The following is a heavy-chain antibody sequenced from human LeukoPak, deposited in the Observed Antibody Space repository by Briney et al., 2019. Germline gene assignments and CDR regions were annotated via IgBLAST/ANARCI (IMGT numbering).Heavy chain of an antibody. Sequence: GGSLRLSCAASGFTFSSYAMSWVRQAPGKGLEWVSAISGSGGSTYHADSVKGRFTVSRDQSKNTLYLQMNSLRAEDTAVYYCARQTGYCSGGTCYFDYWGQGTLVTVSS. CDR2: ISGSGGST. CDR3: ARQTGYCSGGTCYFDY. J-gene: IGHJ4*02. D-gene: IGHD2-15*01. V-gene: IGHV3-23*01. CDR1: GFTFSSYA.